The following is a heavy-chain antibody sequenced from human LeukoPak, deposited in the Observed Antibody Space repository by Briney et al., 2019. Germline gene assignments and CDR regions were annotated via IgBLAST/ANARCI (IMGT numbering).Heavy chain of an antibody. CDR2: INHSGST. V-gene: IGHV4-34*01. D-gene: IGHD3-10*01. J-gene: IGHJ4*02. Sequence: SSETLPLTCAVYGGSFSGYYWSWIRQPPGKGLEWIGEINHSGSTNYNPSLKSRVTISVDTSKNQFPLKLSSVTAADTAVYYCARHERRYYYGSGPFDYWGQGTLVTVSS. CDR3: ARHERRYYYGSGPFDY. CDR1: GGSFSGYY.